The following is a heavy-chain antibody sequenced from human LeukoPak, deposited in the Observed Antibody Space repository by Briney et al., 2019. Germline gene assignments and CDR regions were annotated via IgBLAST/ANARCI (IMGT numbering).Heavy chain of an antibody. CDR3: ARVGRSYFDY. CDR2: IIPIFGTA. Sequence: ASVKVSCKASGGTFSSYAISWVRQAPGQGLEWMGGIIPIFGTANYAQKLQGRVTMTTDTSTSTAYMELRSLRSDDTAVYYCARVGRSYFDYWGQGTLVTVSS. CDR1: GGTFSSYA. V-gene: IGHV1-69*05. J-gene: IGHJ4*02.